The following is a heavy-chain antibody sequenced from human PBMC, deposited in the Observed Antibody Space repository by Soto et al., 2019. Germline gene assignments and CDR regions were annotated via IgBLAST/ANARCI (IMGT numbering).Heavy chain of an antibody. D-gene: IGHD6-19*01. CDR3: ARGGGVEGNEWLEDY. V-gene: IGHV3-30-3*01. CDR2: ISYDGSNK. CDR1: GFTFSSYA. Sequence: QVQLVESGGGVVQPGRSLRLSCAASGFTFSSYAMHWVRQAPGKGLEWVAVISYDGSNKYYADSVKGRFTISRDNSKNTLYLQMNRLRAEDTAVYYCARGGGVEGNEWLEDYWGQGTLVTVSS. J-gene: IGHJ4*02.